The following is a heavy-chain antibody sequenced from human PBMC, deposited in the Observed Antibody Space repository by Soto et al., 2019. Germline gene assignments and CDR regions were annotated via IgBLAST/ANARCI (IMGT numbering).Heavy chain of an antibody. CDR2: INEDGTKR. D-gene: IGHD2-15*01. CDR3: TRWDGRCSGGSCFFDS. J-gene: IGHJ4*02. CDR1: GFSLTQYW. V-gene: IGHV3-7*01. Sequence: EVQLVESGGGLVQSGGSLRLSCIASGFSLTQYWMSWVRQTPRKGLEWVAKINEDGTKRDYMESVEGRFTISRDNAKNSVSPQMDSLRADDTAVYFCTRWDGRCSGGSCFFDSWGQGTLVTVSS.